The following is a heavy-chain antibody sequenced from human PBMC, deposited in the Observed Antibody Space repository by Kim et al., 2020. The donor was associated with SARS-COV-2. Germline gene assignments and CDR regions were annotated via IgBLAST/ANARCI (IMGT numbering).Heavy chain of an antibody. D-gene: IGHD2-21*02. Sequence: GGSLRLSCAASGFTFSSYSMNWVRQAPGKGLEWVSYISSSSSTIYYADSVKGRFTISRDNAKNSLYLQMNSLRAEDTAVYYCARERGSVLAYCGGDCYPDWFDPWGQGTLVTVSS. CDR3: ARERGSVLAYCGGDCYPDWFDP. V-gene: IGHV3-48*04. CDR2: ISSSSSTI. CDR1: GFTFSSYS. J-gene: IGHJ5*02.